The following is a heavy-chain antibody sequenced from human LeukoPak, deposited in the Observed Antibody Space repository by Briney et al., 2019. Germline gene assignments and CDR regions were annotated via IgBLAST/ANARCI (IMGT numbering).Heavy chain of an antibody. J-gene: IGHJ4*02. CDR2: ISYDGSNK. CDR1: GFTFSSYA. Sequence: GGSLRLSCAASGFTFSSYAMHWDRQAPGKGLEWVAVISYDGSNKYYADSVKGRFTISRDNSKNTLYLQMNSLRAEDTAVYYCARESVWLLLDYWGQGTLVTVSS. V-gene: IGHV3-30*04. D-gene: IGHD3-22*01. CDR3: ARESVWLLLDY.